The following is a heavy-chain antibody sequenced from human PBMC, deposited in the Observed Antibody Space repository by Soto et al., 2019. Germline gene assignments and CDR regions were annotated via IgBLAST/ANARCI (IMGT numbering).Heavy chain of an antibody. CDR1: GFPVSSYD. V-gene: IGHV3-11*06. J-gene: IGHJ4*02. D-gene: IGHD3-10*02. CDR3: ARSGDNYNVLDY. Sequence: GSLILCCAASGFPVSSYDMILLSPAPGKGLEWLSYSSNSGTYTRYADSVKGRFSISRDNAKNSLYLQINSLRGEDTATYYCARSGDNYNVLDYWGQGTPVTVSS. CDR2: SSNSGTYT.